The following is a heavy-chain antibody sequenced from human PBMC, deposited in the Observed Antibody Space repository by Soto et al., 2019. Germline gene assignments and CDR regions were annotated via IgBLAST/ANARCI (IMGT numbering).Heavy chain of an antibody. J-gene: IGHJ6*02. CDR2: IKSKTDGETT. Sequence: GWSLRLSCAASGFTFSNAWVSWVRQAPGKGLEWVGRIKSKTDGETTDYAAPVKGRFTISRDDSKNTLYLQMNSLKTEDTALYYCTTAHRGFDPWGQGTTVTVSS. V-gene: IGHV3-15*01. CDR3: TTAHRGFDP. CDR1: GFTFSNAW.